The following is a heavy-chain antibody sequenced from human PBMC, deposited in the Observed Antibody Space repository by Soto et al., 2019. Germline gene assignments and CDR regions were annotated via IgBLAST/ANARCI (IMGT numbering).Heavy chain of an antibody. D-gene: IGHD3-9*01. Sequence: ASVKVSCKASGYTFTDHYIHWLRQAPGQSLEWMGWINPYSGGTHFARKFQDRVTITRDTSASTAYMELSSLRSEDTAVYYCARGDYDILTADYWGQGTLVTVSS. J-gene: IGHJ4*02. CDR3: ARGDYDILTADY. CDR2: INPYSGGT. CDR1: GYTFTDHY. V-gene: IGHV1-2*02.